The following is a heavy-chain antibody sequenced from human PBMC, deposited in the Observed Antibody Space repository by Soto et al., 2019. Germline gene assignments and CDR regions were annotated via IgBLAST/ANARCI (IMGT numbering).Heavy chain of an antibody. D-gene: IGHD3-22*01. Sequence: QVQLQESGPGLVKPSETLSLTCTVSGGSDSSGNYYWSWIRQPPGKGLEWIGYFYYTGSINYNPSFKSRVTIFIDASKNQFSLRLSSVTAADTAVYYCARSMFYSDDSNYSPFEYWGQGTLVTASS. CDR2: FYYTGSI. CDR3: ARSMFYSDDSNYSPFEY. CDR1: GGSDSSGNYY. J-gene: IGHJ4*02. V-gene: IGHV4-61*01.